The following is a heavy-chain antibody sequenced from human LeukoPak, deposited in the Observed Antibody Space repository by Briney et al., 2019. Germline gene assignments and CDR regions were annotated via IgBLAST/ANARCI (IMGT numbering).Heavy chain of an antibody. D-gene: IGHD3-16*01. Sequence: PSETLSLTCSVSGYSISSGHFWGWIRQPPGKGLEWIGSIYGSGTTYYDPPLRSRVSISADTSKNHFSLELSSVTAADTAVYYCASVGGGSPYWGQGTLVTVSS. V-gene: IGHV4-38-2*01. CDR3: ASVGGGSPY. CDR1: GYSISSGHF. CDR2: IYGSGTT. J-gene: IGHJ4*02.